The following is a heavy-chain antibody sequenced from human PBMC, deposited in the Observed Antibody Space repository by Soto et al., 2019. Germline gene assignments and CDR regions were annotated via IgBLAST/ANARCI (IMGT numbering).Heavy chain of an antibody. V-gene: IGHV1-46*01. D-gene: IGHD6-19*01. CDR2: INPSGGNT. J-gene: IGHJ4*02. CDR1: GYTFTSYY. CDR3: ARADQAVAGNQENYFDY. Sequence: GASVKVSCTASGYTFTSYYMHWVRQAPGQGLEWMGIINPSGGNTSYAQKFQGRVTMTRDTSTSTVYMELSSLRSEDTAVYYCARADQAVAGNQENYFDYWGQGTLVTVSS.